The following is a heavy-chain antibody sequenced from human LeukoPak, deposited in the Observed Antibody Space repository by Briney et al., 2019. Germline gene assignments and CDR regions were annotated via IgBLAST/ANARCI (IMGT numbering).Heavy chain of an antibody. CDR2: INYSGST. CDR1: GGSINRTTYH. D-gene: IGHD3-16*02. V-gene: IGHV4-39*07. CDR3: ARDPLFIFNWFDP. Sequence: PSETLSLTCTVSGGSINRTTYHWGWIRQSPEKGLEWIGSINYSGSTYYNPSLKSRVTISVDMSKNQFSLRLSSVTAADTAVYYCARDPLFIFNWFDPWGQGTLVTVSS. J-gene: IGHJ5*02.